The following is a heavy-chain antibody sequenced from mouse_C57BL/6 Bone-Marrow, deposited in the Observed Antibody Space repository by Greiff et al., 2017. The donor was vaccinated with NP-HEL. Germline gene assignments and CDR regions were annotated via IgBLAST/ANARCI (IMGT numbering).Heavy chain of an antibody. Sequence: VKLQESGAELVKPGASVKISCKASGYEFSNYWMNWVKQRPGKGLEWIGQIYPGDGDTNYNGKFKDKATLTADKSSSTAYMQLSRLTSEDSAVSFCARGAYWGQGTLVTVSA. J-gene: IGHJ3*01. CDR1: GYEFSNYW. V-gene: IGHV1-80*01. CDR3: ARGAY. CDR2: IYPGDGDT.